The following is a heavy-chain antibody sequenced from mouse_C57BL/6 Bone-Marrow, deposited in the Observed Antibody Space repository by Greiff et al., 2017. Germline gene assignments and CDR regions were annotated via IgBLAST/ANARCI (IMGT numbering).Heavy chain of an antibody. CDR2: IAPSDSET. J-gene: IGHJ1*03. V-gene: IGHV1-52*01. D-gene: IGHD1-1*01. CDR1: GYTFTSYW. Sequence: QVQLQQPGAELVRPGSSVKLSCKASGYTFTSYWMHWVKQRPIQGLEWIGNIAPSDSETHYNQKFKDKATLTVDKSSSTAYMQLSSLTSEDSAVYYCARDDYYGSSYWYFDVWGTGTTVTVSS. CDR3: ARDDYYGSSYWYFDV.